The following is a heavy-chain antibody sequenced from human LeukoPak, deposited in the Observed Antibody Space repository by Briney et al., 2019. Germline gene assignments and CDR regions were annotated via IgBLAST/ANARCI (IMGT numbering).Heavy chain of an antibody. CDR2: IYNSGST. CDR3: ARLAGATPFDY. Sequence: SETLSLTCTVSGYSISSGYYWGWIRQPPGRGREWIGSIYNSGSTYYNPSLKSRVTISEDTSKNQFSLKLSSVTAADTAVYYCARLAGATPFDYWGQGTLVTVSS. J-gene: IGHJ4*02. CDR1: GYSISSGYY. D-gene: IGHD1-26*01. V-gene: IGHV4-38-2*02.